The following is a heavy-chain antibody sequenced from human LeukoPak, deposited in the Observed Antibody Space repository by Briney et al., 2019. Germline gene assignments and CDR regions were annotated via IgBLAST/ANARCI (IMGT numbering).Heavy chain of an antibody. CDR1: GFIFSNYA. CDR3: AEASWVSDADAVL. D-gene: IGHD3-10*01. V-gene: IGHV3-23*01. Sequence: AGGSLRLSCAASGFIFSNYAMSWVRQAPAGGLEWVSSLRGDGETFYADSVKGRFTLSRDESRNTVYLHLNNLRVDDSAVYYCAEASWVSDADAVLWGQGTPVTVSS. CDR2: LRGDGET. J-gene: IGHJ4*02.